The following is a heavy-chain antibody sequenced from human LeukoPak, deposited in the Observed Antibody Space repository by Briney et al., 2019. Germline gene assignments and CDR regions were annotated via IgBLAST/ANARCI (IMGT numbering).Heavy chain of an antibody. Sequence: QPGRSLRLSCAASGFTFSSYGMHWVRQAPGKGLEWVAVIWYDGSNKYYADSVKGRFTISRDNSKNTLYLQMNSLRAEDTAVYYCARATGIWFGELLHFDYWGQGTLVTVSS. J-gene: IGHJ4*02. V-gene: IGHV3-33*01. D-gene: IGHD3-10*01. CDR2: IWYDGSNK. CDR1: GFTFSSYG. CDR3: ARATGIWFGELLHFDY.